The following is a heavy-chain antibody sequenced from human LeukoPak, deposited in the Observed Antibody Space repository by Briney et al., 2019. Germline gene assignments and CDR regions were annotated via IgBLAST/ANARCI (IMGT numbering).Heavy chain of an antibody. Sequence: PGRSLRLSCAASGFTFSSYAMHWVRQAPGKGLEWVAVISYDGSNKYYADSVKGRFTISRDNSKNTLYLQMNSLRAEDTAVYYCARVLDCGGDCLYAFDIWGQGTMVTVSS. J-gene: IGHJ3*02. V-gene: IGHV3-30-3*01. CDR1: GFTFSSYA. D-gene: IGHD2-21*02. CDR3: ARVLDCGGDCLYAFDI. CDR2: ISYDGSNK.